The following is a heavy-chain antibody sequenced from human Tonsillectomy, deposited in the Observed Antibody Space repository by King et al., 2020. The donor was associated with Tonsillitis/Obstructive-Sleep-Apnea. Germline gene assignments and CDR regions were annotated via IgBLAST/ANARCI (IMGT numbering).Heavy chain of an antibody. D-gene: IGHD3-3*01. J-gene: IGHJ4*02. Sequence: QLVQSGAEVKKPGESLRISCKGSGYSFTSYWISWVRQMPGKGLEWMGRIEPSDSYTNYSPSFHGHVTIPAEKSISTAYLQWSSLKASDTAMYYCARHNYDFWSGYENDYWGQGTLVTVSS. V-gene: IGHV5-10-1*01. CDR2: IEPSDSYT. CDR1: GYSFTSYW. CDR3: ARHNYDFWSGYENDY.